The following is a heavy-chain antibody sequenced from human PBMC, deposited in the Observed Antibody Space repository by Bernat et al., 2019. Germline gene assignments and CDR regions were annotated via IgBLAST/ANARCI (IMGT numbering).Heavy chain of an antibody. CDR2: IYSGGST. J-gene: IGHJ4*02. CDR3: AKHRFGELGADY. D-gene: IGHD3-10*01. CDR1: GFTVSSNY. V-gene: IGHV3-66*04. Sequence: EVQLVESGGGLVQPGGSLRLSCAASGFTVSSNYMNWVRQAPGKGLEWVSVIYSGGSTYYADSVKGRFTISRDNSKNTLYLQMNSLRAEDTAVYYCAKHRFGELGADYWGQGTLVTVSS.